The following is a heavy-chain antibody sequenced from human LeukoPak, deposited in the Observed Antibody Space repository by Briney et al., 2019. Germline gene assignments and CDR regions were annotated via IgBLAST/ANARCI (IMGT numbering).Heavy chain of an antibody. D-gene: IGHD3-10*01. CDR1: GFTVSSNY. V-gene: IGHV3-66*01. CDR3: ARAPQGLLWLHDAFDI. J-gene: IGHJ3*02. CDR2: IYSGGST. Sequence: PGGSLRLSCAASGFTVSSNYMSWVRRAPGKGLEWVSVIYSGGSTYYADSVKGRFTISRDNSKNTLYLQMNSLRAEDTAVYYCARAPQGLLWLHDAFDIWGQGTMVTVSS.